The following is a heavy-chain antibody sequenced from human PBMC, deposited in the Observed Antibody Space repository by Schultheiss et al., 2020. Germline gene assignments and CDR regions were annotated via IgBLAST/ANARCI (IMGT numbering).Heavy chain of an antibody. CDR1: GGSISSYY. Sequence: SETLSLTCTVSGGSISSYYWSWIRQPPGKGLEWIGEINHSGSTNYNPSLKSRVTISVDTSKNQFSLKLSSVTAADTAVYYCARDLPGGMDVWGQGTTVTVSS. J-gene: IGHJ6*02. CDR3: ARDLPGGMDV. CDR2: INHSGST. V-gene: IGHV4-34*01.